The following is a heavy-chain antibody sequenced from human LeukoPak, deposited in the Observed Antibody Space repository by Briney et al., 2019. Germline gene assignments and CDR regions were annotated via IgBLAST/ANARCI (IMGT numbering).Heavy chain of an antibody. CDR1: GFTFTTYA. D-gene: IGHD1-26*01. Sequence: GGSLRLSCAASGFTFTTYAMSWVRQAPGKGLEWVSSVSKSDGTTYYADSVKGRLTISRDNSKNTLHLQMNGLRAEDTAVYYCGRGSKGMDVWGKGTRVPVSS. CDR2: VSKSDGTT. CDR3: GRGSKGMDV. J-gene: IGHJ6*04. V-gene: IGHV3-23*01.